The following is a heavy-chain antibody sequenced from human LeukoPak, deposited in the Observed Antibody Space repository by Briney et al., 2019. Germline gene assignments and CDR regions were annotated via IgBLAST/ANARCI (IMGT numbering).Heavy chain of an antibody. D-gene: IGHD2-8*01. J-gene: IGHJ4*02. Sequence: GGSLRFSCAASGFTFSSYGMHWVRQAPGKGLEWVAFIRYDGSNKYYADSVKGRFTISRDNSKNTLYLQMNSLRAEDTAVYYCANAMLSRSFFLDYWGQGPLVTVSS. CDR3: ANAMLSRSFFLDY. V-gene: IGHV3-30*02. CDR1: GFTFSSYG. CDR2: IRYDGSNK.